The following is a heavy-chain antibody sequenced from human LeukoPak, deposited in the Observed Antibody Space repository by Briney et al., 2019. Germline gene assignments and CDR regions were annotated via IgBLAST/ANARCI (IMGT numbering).Heavy chain of an antibody. CDR1: GFTFSTYD. J-gene: IGHJ3*02. CDR3: VKESRSGGFWLDAFDI. Sequence: GGSLRLSCAASGFTFSTYDMHWVRQATGKGLEWVAAIGTIDDTYYADSVKGRFTISRDDAKNSLYLQMNSLRAGDTAMYYCVKESRSGGFWLDAFDIWGQGTMVTVSS. CDR2: IGTIDDT. D-gene: IGHD3-10*01. V-gene: IGHV3-13*01.